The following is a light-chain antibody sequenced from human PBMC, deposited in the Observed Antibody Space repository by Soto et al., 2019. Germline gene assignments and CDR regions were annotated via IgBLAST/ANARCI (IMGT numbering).Light chain of an antibody. Sequence: EIVLTQSPATLSLSPGERATLSCMASQSVSYYLAWYQQKPGQAPRLLIYDASNRATGIPARFSGSGSGTDFTLTISSLEPEDFAVYYCQQRSNWPPEVTFGGGTKVEI. CDR2: DAS. J-gene: IGKJ4*01. V-gene: IGKV3-11*01. CDR3: QQRSNWPPEVT. CDR1: QSVSYY.